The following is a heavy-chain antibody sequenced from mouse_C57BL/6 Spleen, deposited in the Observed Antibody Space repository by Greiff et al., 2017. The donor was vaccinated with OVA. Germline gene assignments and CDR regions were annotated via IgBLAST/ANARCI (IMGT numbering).Heavy chain of an antibody. V-gene: IGHV5-17*01. CDR1: GFTFSDYG. CDR3: ARQDWDWYFDV. J-gene: IGHJ1*03. D-gene: IGHD4-1*01. CDR2: ISSGSSTI. Sequence: EVKLVESGGGLVKPGGSLKLSCAASGFTFSDYGMHWVRPAPEKGLEWVAYISSGSSTIYYADTVKGRFTISRDNAKNTLFLQMTSLRSEDTAMYYCARQDWDWYFDVWGTGTTVTVSS.